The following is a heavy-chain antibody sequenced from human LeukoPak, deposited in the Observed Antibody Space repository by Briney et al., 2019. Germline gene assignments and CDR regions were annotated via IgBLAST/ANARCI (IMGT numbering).Heavy chain of an antibody. Sequence: SETLSLTCTVSGGSISRFHWSWIRQPPGKGLEWIGYISCSGSTNYNPSLKSRVTISVDTSQNQFSLKLSSVTASDTAMYYCARHLYESRGQASFDYWGQGTLVTVSS. CDR1: GGSISRFH. D-gene: IGHD3-22*01. J-gene: IGHJ4*02. CDR2: ISCSGST. V-gene: IGHV4-59*08. CDR3: ARHLYESRGQASFDY.